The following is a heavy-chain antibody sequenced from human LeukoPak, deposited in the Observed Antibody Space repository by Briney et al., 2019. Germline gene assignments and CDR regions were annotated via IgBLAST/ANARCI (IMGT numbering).Heavy chain of an antibody. J-gene: IGHJ4*02. CDR3: ARGTVTIDYFDY. CDR2: IYYSGST. V-gene: IGHV4-59*01. Sequence: SETLSLTCTVSGGSISNYYWSWIRQPPGKGLEWIGYIYYSGSTNYSPSLNGRVTISVDTSKNQFSLKLSSVTAADTAVYYCARGTVTIDYFDYWGQGTLVTGSS. D-gene: IGHD4-17*01. CDR1: GGSISNYY.